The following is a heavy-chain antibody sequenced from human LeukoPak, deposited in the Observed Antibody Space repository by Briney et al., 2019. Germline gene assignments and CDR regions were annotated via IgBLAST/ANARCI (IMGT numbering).Heavy chain of an antibody. CDR2: ISGSGGST. D-gene: IGHD6-6*01. CDR1: GFTFSSYA. V-gene: IGHV3-23*01. CDR3: AKDLLFVNVDY. J-gene: IGHJ4*02. Sequence: GGSLRLSCAASGFTFSSYAMSWVRQAPGKGLEWVSAISGSGGSTYYADSVKGRFTISRDNSKNTLYLQVNSLRAEDAAVHNCAKDLLFVNVDYWGQRTLVTVSS.